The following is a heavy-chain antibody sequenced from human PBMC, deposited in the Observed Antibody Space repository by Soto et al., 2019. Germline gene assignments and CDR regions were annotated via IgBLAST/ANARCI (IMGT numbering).Heavy chain of an antibody. D-gene: IGHD4-4*01. Sequence: GESLKISCKGSGYSFSNYWIGWVRQMPGKGLEWMGIIYPGDSDTRYSPSFQGQVTISADKSISTAYLQWSSLEASDTAIYYCARRHDYSHFDYWGQGTLVTVTS. CDR1: GYSFSNYW. CDR3: ARRHDYSHFDY. V-gene: IGHV5-51*01. J-gene: IGHJ4*02. CDR2: IYPGDSDT.